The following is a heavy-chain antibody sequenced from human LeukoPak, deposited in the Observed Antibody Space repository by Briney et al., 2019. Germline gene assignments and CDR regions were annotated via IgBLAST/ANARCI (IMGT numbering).Heavy chain of an antibody. D-gene: IGHD3-10*01. V-gene: IGHV3-74*01. CDR1: GFTFSSYW. CDR2: INSDGSST. J-gene: IGHJ6*03. Sequence: GGSLRLSCAASGFTFSSYWMHWVRQAPWKGLVWVSRINSDGSSTSYADSVKGRFTISRDNAKNTLYLQMNSLRAEDTAVYYCARDGHGSGSYGRYYYYMDVWGKGTTVTVSS. CDR3: ARDGHGSGSYGRYYYYMDV.